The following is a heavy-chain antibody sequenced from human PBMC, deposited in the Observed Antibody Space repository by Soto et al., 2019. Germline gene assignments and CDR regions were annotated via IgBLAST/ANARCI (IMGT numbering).Heavy chain of an antibody. CDR2: ISYDGSNK. CDR3: ARDSAGIAASGAFDI. V-gene: IGHV3-30-3*01. J-gene: IGHJ3*02. CDR1: GFTFSSYA. D-gene: IGHD6-13*01. Sequence: GGSLRLSCAASGFTFSSYAMHWVRQAPGKGLEWVAVISYDGSNKYYADSMKGRFTISRDNSKNTLYLQMNSLRAEDTAVYYCARDSAGIAASGAFDIWGQGTMVTVSS.